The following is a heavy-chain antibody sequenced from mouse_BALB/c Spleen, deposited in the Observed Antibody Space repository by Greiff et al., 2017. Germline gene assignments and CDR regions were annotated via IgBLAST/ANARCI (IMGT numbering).Heavy chain of an antibody. D-gene: IGHD1-1*01. CDR3: ARPYYGSGYFAY. CDR1: GYTFTSYV. Sequence: VHVQQSGPELVRPGASVKMSCKASGYTFTSYVMHWVKQKPGQGLEWIGYINPYNDGTNYNEKFKGKATLTADKSSSTAYMWLSSLTSEDSAVYYCARPYYGSGYFAYWGQGTTLTVSA. V-gene: IGHV1-14*01. CDR2: INPYNDGT. J-gene: IGHJ2*01.